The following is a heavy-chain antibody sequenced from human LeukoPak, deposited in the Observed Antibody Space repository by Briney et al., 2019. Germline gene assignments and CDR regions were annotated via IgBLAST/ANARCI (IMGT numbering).Heavy chain of an antibody. Sequence: WETLSLTCTVSGCSISTYYWSWIRQPAGKGLEWIGRIYTSGSTNYNPSLKSRVTMSVDTSKNQFSLKLSSVAAACTSVYFCARGTVPNAFDIWGQGTMVTVS. D-gene: IGHD1/OR15-1a*01. J-gene: IGHJ3*02. CDR1: GCSISTYY. CDR2: IYTSGST. CDR3: ARGTVPNAFDI. V-gene: IGHV4-4*07.